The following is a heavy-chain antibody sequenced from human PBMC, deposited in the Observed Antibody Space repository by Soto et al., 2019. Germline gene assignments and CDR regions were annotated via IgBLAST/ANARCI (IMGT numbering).Heavy chain of an antibody. CDR1: GFTFSNAW. CDR2: IKIKTDGGTT. J-gene: IGHJ4*02. CDR3: PTEPGY. Sequence: PGGSLRLSCAASGFTFSNAWMSWVRQAPGKGLEWVGRIKIKTDGGTTDYAAPVKGRFTISRDDSKNTLYLQMNSLKTEDTAVYHSPTEPGYSGQGTMITVFS. V-gene: IGHV3-15*01.